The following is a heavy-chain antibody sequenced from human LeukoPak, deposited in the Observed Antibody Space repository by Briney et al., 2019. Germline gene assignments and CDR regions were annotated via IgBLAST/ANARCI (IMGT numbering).Heavy chain of an antibody. CDR1: GYTFTGYY. V-gene: IGHV1-46*01. D-gene: IGHD3/OR15-3a*01. CDR2: INPSGGST. CDR3: ARDLKALDDFQH. J-gene: IGHJ1*01. Sequence: ASVKVSCKASGYTFTGYYMHWVRQAPGQGLEWMGIINPSGGSTSYAQKFQGRVTMTRDTSTSTVYMELSSLRSEDTAVYYCARDLKALDDFQHWGQGTLVTVSS.